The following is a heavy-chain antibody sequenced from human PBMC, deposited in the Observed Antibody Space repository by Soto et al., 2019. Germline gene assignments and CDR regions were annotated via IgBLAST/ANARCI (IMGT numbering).Heavy chain of an antibody. CDR3: AIGSYGNYCYAMDV. V-gene: IGHV1-69*02. Sequence: QVQLVQSGAEVKKPGSSVKVSCKASGGTFSSYTFSWVRQAPGQGLEWMGRIIPILGIVNYAQKFQGRVMITADKSTRTAYMELSSLRSEDTAVYYCAIGSYGNYCYAMDVWGQGTTVTVSS. D-gene: IGHD1-26*01. J-gene: IGHJ6*02. CDR2: IIPILGIV. CDR1: GGTFSSYT.